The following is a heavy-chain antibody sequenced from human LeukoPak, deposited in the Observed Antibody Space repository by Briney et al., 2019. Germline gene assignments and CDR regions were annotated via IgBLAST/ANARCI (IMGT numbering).Heavy chain of an antibody. CDR1: GFTFSSYA. CDR3: AYSSSSEAAFDY. V-gene: IGHV3-30-3*01. D-gene: IGHD6-6*01. Sequence: GGSLRLSCAASGFTFSSYAMHWVRQARGKGLEWVAVISYDGSNKYYADSVKGRFTISRDNSKNTLYLQMNSLRAEDTAVYYCAYSSSSEAAFDYWGQGTLVTVSS. CDR2: ISYDGSNK. J-gene: IGHJ4*02.